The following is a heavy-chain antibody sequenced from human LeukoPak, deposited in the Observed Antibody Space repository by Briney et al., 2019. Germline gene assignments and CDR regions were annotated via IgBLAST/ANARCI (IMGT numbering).Heavy chain of an antibody. J-gene: IGHJ1*01. CDR1: GFTFSDYY. D-gene: IGHD3-22*01. CDR2: ISSSGSTI. Sequence: PGGSLRLSCAASGFTFSDYYMSWIRQAPGKGLEWVSYISSSGSTIYYADSVKGRFTISRDNAKNSLYLQMNSLRAEDTAVYYCARGGYDSSGYLRPAEYFQHWGQGTLVTVSS. V-gene: IGHV3-11*04. CDR3: ARGGYDSSGYLRPAEYFQH.